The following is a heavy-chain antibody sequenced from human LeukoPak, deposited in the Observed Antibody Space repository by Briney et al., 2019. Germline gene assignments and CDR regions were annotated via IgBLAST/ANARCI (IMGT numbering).Heavy chain of an antibody. Sequence: GGSLRLSCAVSGFTVSSNHMGWVRQAPGKGLEWVSVIYPSGTTQYAVSVRGRFTISRDDPKNTLDLQMGSLRPEDMAVYYCARGFRYYGSGIDYWGQGTLVTVSS. CDR3: ARGFRYYGSGIDY. J-gene: IGHJ4*02. CDR2: IYPSGTT. CDR1: GFTVSSNH. D-gene: IGHD3-10*01. V-gene: IGHV3-66*01.